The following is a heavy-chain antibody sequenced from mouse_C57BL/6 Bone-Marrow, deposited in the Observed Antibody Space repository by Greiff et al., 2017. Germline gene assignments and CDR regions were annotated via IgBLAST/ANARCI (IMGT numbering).Heavy chain of an antibody. CDR3: ASGTTAYFDV. J-gene: IGHJ1*03. V-gene: IGHV1-81*01. CDR2: IYPRSGNT. Sequence: QVHVKQSGAELARPGASVKLSCKASGYTFTSYGISWVKQRPGQGLEWVGEIYPRSGNTYYNEKFKGKATLTADKSSSTSYMELRSLTSEDSAVYVCASGTTAYFDVWGTGTTVTVSS. CDR1: GYTFTSYG. D-gene: IGHD1-2*01.